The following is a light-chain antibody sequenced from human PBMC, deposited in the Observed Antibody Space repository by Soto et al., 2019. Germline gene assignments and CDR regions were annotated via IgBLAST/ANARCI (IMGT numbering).Light chain of an antibody. CDR3: QQYGSSGT. V-gene: IGKV3-20*01. Sequence: EIVLTLSPGTLSLSPGERATLSCRASHSVINNYLALYHQKPVQAPSLLISGASNRSTGIPDRFSGSGSGTDFTLTISRLEQEDFAVYYCQQYGSSGTFGQGTKVDI. CDR2: GAS. J-gene: IGKJ1*01. CDR1: HSVINNY.